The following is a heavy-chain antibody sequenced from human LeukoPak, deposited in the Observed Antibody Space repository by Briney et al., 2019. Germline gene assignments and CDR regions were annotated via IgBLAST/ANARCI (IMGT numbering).Heavy chain of an antibody. V-gene: IGHV3-7*01. CDR1: GFTFSSYW. Sequence: PGGSLRLSCEVSGFTFSSYWMSWVRQAPGKGLECVANIKQDGSEKYYVDSVKGRFTISRDNAKNSLYLQMNSLRAEDTAVYYCARDRGDGYNSGYFEYWGQGTLVTVSS. CDR2: IKQDGSEK. J-gene: IGHJ4*02. CDR3: ARDRGDGYNSGYFEY. D-gene: IGHD5-24*01.